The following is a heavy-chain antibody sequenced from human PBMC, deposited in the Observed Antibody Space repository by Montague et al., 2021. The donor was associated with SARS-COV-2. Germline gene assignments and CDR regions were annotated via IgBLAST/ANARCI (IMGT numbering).Heavy chain of an antibody. CDR3: ATQAGGFTSGSLEY. J-gene: IGHJ4*02. V-gene: IGHV4-59*08. Sequence: SETLSLTCTVSGGSINSFYWSWVRQPPGKRMEWIGYIHHSGSTKXNPSLQSRVTMSLDTSRNQFSLKLSSVTAADTAIYYCATQAGGFTSGSLEYWGQGTLVTVSS. CDR1: GGSINSFY. CDR2: IHHSGST. D-gene: IGHD6-13*01.